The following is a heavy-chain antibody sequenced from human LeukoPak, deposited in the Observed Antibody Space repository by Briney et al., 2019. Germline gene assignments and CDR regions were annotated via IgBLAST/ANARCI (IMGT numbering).Heavy chain of an antibody. CDR2: INPNSGGT. Sequence: ASVKVSCKASGYTFTGYYMHWVRQAPGQGLEWMGWINPNSGGTNYAQKFQGWVTMTTDTSTSTAYMELRSLRSDDTAVYYCARVAGGSGSSRFDPWGQGTLVTVSS. CDR1: GYTFTGYY. D-gene: IGHD3-10*01. J-gene: IGHJ5*02. V-gene: IGHV1-2*04. CDR3: ARVAGGSGSSRFDP.